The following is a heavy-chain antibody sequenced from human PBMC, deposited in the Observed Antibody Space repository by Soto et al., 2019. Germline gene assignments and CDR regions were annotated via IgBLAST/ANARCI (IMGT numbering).Heavy chain of an antibody. CDR2: VYWDDDK. CDR1: GFSLSLRGVV. D-gene: IGHD2-15*01. J-gene: IGHJ4*02. Sequence: QITLKESGPTLVKPTQTLTRTCNCSGFSLSLRGVVVGGIRQPPGKALEWITFVYWDDDKRYSPSLKSRLNITKDTYKNQAVLTLTIMDPVETATDGLARLVVAGITYYIDSWGQGTLLTVSS. V-gene: IGHV2-5*02. CDR3: ARLVVAGITYYIDS.